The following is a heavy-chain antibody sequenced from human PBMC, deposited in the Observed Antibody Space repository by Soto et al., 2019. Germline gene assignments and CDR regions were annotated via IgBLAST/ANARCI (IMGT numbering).Heavy chain of an antibody. Sequence: SETLSLTCTVSGGSISSSSYYWGWIRQPPGKGLEWIGSIYYSGSTYYNPSLKSRVTISVDTSKNQFSLKLSSVTAADTAVYYCASGFREWLVPYNWFDPWGQGTLVTVSS. CDR1: GGSISSSSYY. CDR2: IYYSGST. V-gene: IGHV4-39*07. CDR3: ASGFREWLVPYNWFDP. D-gene: IGHD6-19*01. J-gene: IGHJ5*02.